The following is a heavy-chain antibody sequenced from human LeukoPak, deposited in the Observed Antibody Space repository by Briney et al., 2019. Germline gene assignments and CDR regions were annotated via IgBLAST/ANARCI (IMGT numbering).Heavy chain of an antibody. J-gene: IGHJ4*02. CDR2: IYYSGSS. CDR3: ARLGSGPVDY. V-gene: IGHV4-38-2*02. Sequence: SETLSLTCTVSGYSIGRSYYWGWIRQPPGKGLEWIGSIYYSGSSYYNPSLKSRVTISLDTSRNQFSLKLSSVTAADTAVYYCARLGSGPVDYWGQGTLVTVSS. CDR1: GYSIGRSYY. D-gene: IGHD1-14*01.